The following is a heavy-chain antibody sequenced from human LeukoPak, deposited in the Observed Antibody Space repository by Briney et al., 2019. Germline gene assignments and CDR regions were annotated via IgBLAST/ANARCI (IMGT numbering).Heavy chain of an antibody. D-gene: IGHD2-2*01. Sequence: PGGSLRLSCAASGFTFSNYAMDWVRQAPGRGLEWVLGISGGGGSTCYADSVKGRFTISRDDSKNTVYLQMNSLRAEDTAIYYCAKVAPGYCSRTSCYRGIDDWGQGTLVTVSS. CDR1: GFTFSNYA. CDR2: ISGGGGST. J-gene: IGHJ4*02. V-gene: IGHV3-23*01. CDR3: AKVAPGYCSRTSCYRGIDD.